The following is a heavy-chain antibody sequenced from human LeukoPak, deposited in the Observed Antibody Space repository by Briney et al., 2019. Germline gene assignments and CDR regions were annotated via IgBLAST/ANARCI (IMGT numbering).Heavy chain of an antibody. CDR2: INPNSGGT. J-gene: IGHJ4*02. CDR3: ARDRERWLQLPRYFDY. Sequence: ASVKVSCKASGYTFTSYYMHWVRQAPGQGLEWMGWINPNSGGTNYAQKFQGRVTMTRDTSISTAYMELSRLRSDDTAVYYCARDRERWLQLPRYFDYWGQGTLVTVSS. V-gene: IGHV1-2*02. D-gene: IGHD5-24*01. CDR1: GYTFTSYY.